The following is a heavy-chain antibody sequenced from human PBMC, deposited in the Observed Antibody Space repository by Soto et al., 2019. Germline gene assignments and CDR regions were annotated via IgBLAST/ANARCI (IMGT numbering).Heavy chain of an antibody. V-gene: IGHV1-69*01. D-gene: IGHD2-2*01. CDR1: GGTFSNYT. CDR3: ARSSPYIVVRKPNGNQDYYGMDV. Sequence: QVQLVQSGAEVKKPGSSVKVFCKASGGTFSNYTISWVRQAPGQGLEWRGGIIPVFGTTDYEQKFQGRVTITADGSTSTAYMKLSSPRSADTAVYYCARSSPYIVVRKPNGNQDYYGMDVRGQGTTVTVSS. J-gene: IGHJ6*02. CDR2: IIPVFGTT.